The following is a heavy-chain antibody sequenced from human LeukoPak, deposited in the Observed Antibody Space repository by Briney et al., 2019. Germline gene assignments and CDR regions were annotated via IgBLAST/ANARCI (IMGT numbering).Heavy chain of an antibody. CDR1: GFTFNRRG. J-gene: IGHJ6*03. Sequence: GGSLRLSCAASGFTFNRRGMHWVRQAPGKGLEWVSYISSSGSTIYYADSVKGRFTISRDNSKNTLYLQMNSLRAEDTAVYYCAKGYGSGHMDVWGKGTTVTISS. CDR3: AKGYGSGHMDV. CDR2: ISSSGSTI. V-gene: IGHV3-48*01. D-gene: IGHD3-10*01.